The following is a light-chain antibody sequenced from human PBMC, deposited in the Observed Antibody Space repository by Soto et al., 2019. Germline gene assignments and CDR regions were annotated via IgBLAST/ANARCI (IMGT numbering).Light chain of an antibody. J-gene: IGKJ1*01. Sequence: EIVLTQSPGTLSMSAGERATLSCRASQSVSSSYLAWYQQKPGQAPRLLIYGASSRAIGIPDRFSGSGSGRDFPFTITSLGPEDFAVYYCQHYATSPGTFGQGTKVNIK. CDR1: QSVSSSY. V-gene: IGKV3-20*01. CDR3: QHYATSPGT. CDR2: GAS.